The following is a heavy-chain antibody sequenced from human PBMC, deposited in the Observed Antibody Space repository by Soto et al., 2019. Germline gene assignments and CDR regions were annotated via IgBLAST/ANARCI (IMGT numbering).Heavy chain of an antibody. CDR1: GYTFTSYY. CDR2: INPSGGST. J-gene: IGHJ5*02. V-gene: IGHV1-46*01. Sequence: GASVKLSCKASGYTFTSYYMHWVRQAPGQGLEWMGIINPSGGSTSYAQKFQGRVTMTRDTSTSTVYMELSSLRSEDTAVYYCARSGHTHPHYDSSGGWFDPWGQGTLVTVSS. CDR3: ARSGHTHPHYDSSGGWFDP. D-gene: IGHD3-22*01.